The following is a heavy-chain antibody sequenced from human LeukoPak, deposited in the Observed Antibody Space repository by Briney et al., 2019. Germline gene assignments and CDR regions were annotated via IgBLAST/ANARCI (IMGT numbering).Heavy chain of an antibody. Sequence: SETLSLTCTVSGGSISSYYWSWIRQPAGKGLEWIGRIYTSGSTNCNPSLKSRVTMSVDTSKNQFSLKLSSVTAADTAVYYCARGAGDFWSGYYGHDAFDIWGQGTMVTVSS. CDR3: ARGAGDFWSGYYGHDAFDI. D-gene: IGHD3-3*01. V-gene: IGHV4-4*07. CDR2: IYTSGST. J-gene: IGHJ3*02. CDR1: GGSISSYY.